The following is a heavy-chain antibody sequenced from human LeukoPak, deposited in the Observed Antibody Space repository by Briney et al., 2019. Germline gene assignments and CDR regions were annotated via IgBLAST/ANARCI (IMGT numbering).Heavy chain of an antibody. CDR3: ARVPSLGYCSGGSCYRFDY. CDR2: MNPDSANT. Sequence: ASVTVSCKASGYTFASYDINWVRQAPGQGLEWMGWMNPDSANTGYAQKFQGRVTMTRNTSMSTAYMELSSLTSEDTAVYYCARVPSLGYCSGGSCYRFDYWGQGTLVTVSS. CDR1: GYTFASYD. D-gene: IGHD2-15*01. V-gene: IGHV1-8*01. J-gene: IGHJ4*02.